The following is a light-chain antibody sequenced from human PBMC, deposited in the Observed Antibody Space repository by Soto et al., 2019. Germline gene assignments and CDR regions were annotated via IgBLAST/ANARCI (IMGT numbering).Light chain of an antibody. CDR3: CSYAKSQVV. V-gene: IGLV2-23*01. Sequence: QSVLTQPASVSGSPGQSITISCTGNINVGTYDLVSWYQHHPGKAPKLMIYEGNKRPSGVSNRFSGSKSGNTASLTISGLQAEDEADYYCCSYAKSQVVFGGGTKLTVL. CDR1: INVGTYDL. J-gene: IGLJ2*01. CDR2: EGN.